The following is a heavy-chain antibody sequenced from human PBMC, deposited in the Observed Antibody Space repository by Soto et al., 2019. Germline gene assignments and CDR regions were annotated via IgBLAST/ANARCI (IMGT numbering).Heavy chain of an antibody. CDR1: GGSFSGYY. J-gene: IGHJ6*03. D-gene: IGHD1-7*01. Sequence: PSETLSLTCAVYGGSFSGYYWSWIRQPPGKGLEWIGEIDHSGSTNYNPSLKSRVTISVDTSKNQFSLKLSSVTAADTAVYYCLRHQGGMELRSYYCMDVCGEGTMGTGSS. V-gene: IGHV4-34*01. CDR3: LRHQGGMELRSYYCMDV. CDR2: IDHSGST.